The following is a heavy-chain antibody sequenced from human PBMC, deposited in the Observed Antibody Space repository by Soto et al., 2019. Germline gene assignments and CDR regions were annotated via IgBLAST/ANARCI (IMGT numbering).Heavy chain of an antibody. CDR2: ISSSSSYI. J-gene: IGHJ5*02. D-gene: IGHD2-21*02. Sequence: PGGSLILSCEASGFTFSSDNMNWVRQAPGKGLEWVSSISSSSSYIYYADSVKGRFTISRDNAKNSLYLQMNSLRAEDTAVYYCARQYCDGGCPMPCPSWGQGTLVTVSS. V-gene: IGHV3-21*01. CDR1: GFTFSSDN. CDR3: ARQYCDGGCPMPCPS.